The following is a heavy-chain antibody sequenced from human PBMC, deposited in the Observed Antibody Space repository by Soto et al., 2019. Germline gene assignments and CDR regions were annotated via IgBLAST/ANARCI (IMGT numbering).Heavy chain of an antibody. D-gene: IGHD3-10*01. CDR1: GFTFSSYA. J-gene: IGHJ6*02. CDR2: ISYDGSNK. CDR3: ARSSGSYYYYYYYYGMDV. V-gene: IGHV3-30-3*01. Sequence: VQLVESGGGLVQPGGSLRLSCAASGFTFSSYAMHWVRQAPGKGLEWVAVISYDGSNKYYADSVKGRFTISRDNSKNTLYLQMNSLRAEDTAVYYCARSSGSYYYYYYYYGMDVWGQGTTVTVSS.